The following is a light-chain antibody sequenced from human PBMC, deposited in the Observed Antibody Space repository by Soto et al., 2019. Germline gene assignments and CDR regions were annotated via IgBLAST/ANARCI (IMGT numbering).Light chain of an antibody. CDR2: KAS. CDR1: QSISSW. V-gene: IGKV1-5*03. CDR3: EQYNSSRT. Sequence: DIQMTQSPSTLSASVGDRVTITCRASQSISSWLAWYQQKPGKAPKLLIYKASSLESGVPSRFSGSGSGTEFTLTISSLQPDAFATYYCEQYNSSRTFGQGTKVEIK. J-gene: IGKJ1*01.